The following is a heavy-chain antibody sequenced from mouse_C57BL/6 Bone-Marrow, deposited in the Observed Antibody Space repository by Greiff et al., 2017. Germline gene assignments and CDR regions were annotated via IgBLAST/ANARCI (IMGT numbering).Heavy chain of an antibody. J-gene: IGHJ2*01. Sequence: QVQLQQSGAELVMPGASVKLSCKASGYTFTSYWMHWVKQRPGQGLEWIGEIDPSDSYTNYNQKFKGKSTLTVDKSSSTAYMQLSSLTSEDSAVYYCAILLRLDYWGQGTTLTVSS. CDR2: IDPSDSYT. D-gene: IGHD1-1*01. CDR3: AILLRLDY. CDR1: GYTFTSYW. V-gene: IGHV1-69*01.